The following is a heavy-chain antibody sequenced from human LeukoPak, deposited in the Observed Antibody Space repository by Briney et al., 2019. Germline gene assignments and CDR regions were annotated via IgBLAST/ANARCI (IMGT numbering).Heavy chain of an antibody. CDR3: ATSYCSGGSCYDGRCGY. Sequence: ASVKVSCKASGGTFSSYAISWVRQAPGQGLEWMGWINPNSGGTNYAQKFQGRVTMTRDTSISTAYMELSRLRSDDTAVYYCATSYCSGGSCYDGRCGYWGQGTLVTVSS. D-gene: IGHD2-15*01. CDR2: INPNSGGT. V-gene: IGHV1-2*02. CDR1: GGTFSSYA. J-gene: IGHJ4*02.